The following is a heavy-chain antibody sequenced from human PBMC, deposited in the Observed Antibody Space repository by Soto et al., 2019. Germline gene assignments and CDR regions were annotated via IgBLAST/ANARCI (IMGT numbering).Heavy chain of an antibody. CDR3: AKVRAQVYY. Sequence: GGSLRLSCAASGFSFSSYAMSWVRQAPGKGLEWVSAISGSGGNTYYADSVKGRFTISRDNSRNTLDLQMNSLRVEDTAVYYCAKVRAQVYYWGQGTLVTVSS. J-gene: IGHJ4*02. V-gene: IGHV3-23*01. CDR2: ISGSGGNT. CDR1: GFSFSSYA.